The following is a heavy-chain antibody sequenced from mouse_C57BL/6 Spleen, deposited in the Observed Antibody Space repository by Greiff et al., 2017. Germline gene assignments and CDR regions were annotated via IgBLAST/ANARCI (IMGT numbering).Heavy chain of an antibody. CDR3: ARDDYDGAWFAY. CDR1: GFTFSSYG. J-gene: IGHJ3*01. D-gene: IGHD2-4*01. V-gene: IGHV5-6*01. CDR2: ISSGGSYT. Sequence: EVKLMESGGDLVKPGGSLKLSCAASGFTFSSYGMSWVRQTPDKRLEWVATISSGGSYTYYPASVKGRFTISRDNAKNTLYLQMSSLKSEDTAMYYCARDDYDGAWFAYWGQGTLVTVSA.